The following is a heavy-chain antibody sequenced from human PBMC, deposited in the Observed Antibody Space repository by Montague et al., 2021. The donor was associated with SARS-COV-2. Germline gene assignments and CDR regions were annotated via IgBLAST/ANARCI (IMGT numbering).Heavy chain of an antibody. CDR3: ARDSPVVITISSWDYYGMDV. V-gene: IGHV4-59*12. J-gene: IGHJ6*02. Sequence: SETLSLTCTVSGGSISSFYWSWFRQPPGKGLEWIGYISDSGSTNYNPPLTSRVTMSGDTPKNQFSLKVNSVTAADTAVFYCARDSPVVITISSWDYYGMDVWGQGTLVTVSS. CDR2: ISDSGST. D-gene: IGHD3-22*01. CDR1: GGSISSFY.